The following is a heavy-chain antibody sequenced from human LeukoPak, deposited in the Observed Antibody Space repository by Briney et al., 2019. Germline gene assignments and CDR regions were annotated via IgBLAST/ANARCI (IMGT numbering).Heavy chain of an antibody. CDR2: IYHSGST. V-gene: IGHV4-38-2*02. J-gene: IGHJ4*02. Sequence: SETLSLTCTVSGYSISSGYYWGWIRQPPGKGLEWIGSIYHSGSTYYNPSLKSRVTISVVTSKNQFSLKLSSVTAADTAVYYCARGEGQLWANFDYWGQGTLVTVSS. CDR1: GYSISSGYY. CDR3: ARGEGQLWANFDY. D-gene: IGHD5-18*01.